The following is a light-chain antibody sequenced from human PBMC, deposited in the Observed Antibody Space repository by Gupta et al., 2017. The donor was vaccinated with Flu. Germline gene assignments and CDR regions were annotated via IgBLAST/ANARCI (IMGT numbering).Light chain of an antibody. Sequence: SYELTQPPSVSVSLGQTASITCSGDQLENKFVCWYQQRPGQSPVLVIHQDTRRPLGIPERFSGSNSGNTATLTIRGTQAIDEADYCCQAWDSSTRVFGTGTKVTVL. CDR1: QLENKF. CDR2: QDT. V-gene: IGLV3-1*01. CDR3: QAWDSSTRV. J-gene: IGLJ1*01.